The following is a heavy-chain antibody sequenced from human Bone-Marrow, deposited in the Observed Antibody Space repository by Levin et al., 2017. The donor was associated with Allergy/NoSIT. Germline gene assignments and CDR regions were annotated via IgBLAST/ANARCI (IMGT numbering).Heavy chain of an antibody. V-gene: IGHV4-59*01. Sequence: SQTLSLTCTVSGGSISYYYWSWIRQPPGKGLEWIGYIYYSGRSNYNPHYNPSLKSRVSISVDTSKNQFSLKLSSVTAADTAVYYCGTDEGQFCSGGGCPPDYWGQGTLVTVSS. CDR2: IYYSGRS. D-gene: IGHD2-15*01. CDR3: GTDEGQFCSGGGCPPDY. J-gene: IGHJ4*02. CDR1: GGSISYYY.